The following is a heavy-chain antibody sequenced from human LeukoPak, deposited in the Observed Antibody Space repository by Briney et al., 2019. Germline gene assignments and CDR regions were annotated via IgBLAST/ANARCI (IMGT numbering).Heavy chain of an antibody. J-gene: IGHJ4*02. CDR3: ASWYYDFWSGYKNFDY. V-gene: IGHV4-61*01. D-gene: IGHD3-3*01. Sequence: SETLSLTCTVSGGSVSSGSYYWSWIRQPPGKGLEWIGYIYYSGSTNYNPSLKSRVTISVESSKNQFSLKLSSVTAADTAVYYCASWYYDFWSGYKNFDYWGQGTLVTVSS. CDR2: IYYSGST. CDR1: GGSVSSGSYY.